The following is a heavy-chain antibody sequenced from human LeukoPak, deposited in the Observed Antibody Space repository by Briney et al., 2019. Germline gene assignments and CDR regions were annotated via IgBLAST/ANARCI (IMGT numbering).Heavy chain of an antibody. CDR1: GYTFTSYG. CDR3: ARASEGSTRWYIRSPFDY. D-gene: IGHD6-13*01. CDR2: ISPYNGNT. J-gene: IGHJ4*02. Sequence: GASVKVSCKASGYTFTSYGISWVRQAPGQGLEWMGWISPYNGNTNYAQKLQGRVTMTTDTSTSTAYMELSSLRSEDTAVYYCARASEGSTRWYIRSPFDYWGQGTLVTVSS. V-gene: IGHV1-18*01.